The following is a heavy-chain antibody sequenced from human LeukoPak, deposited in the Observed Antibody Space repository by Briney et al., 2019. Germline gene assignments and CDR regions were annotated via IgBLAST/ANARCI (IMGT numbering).Heavy chain of an antibody. CDR2: ISGSGSST. D-gene: IGHD1-1*01. V-gene: IGHV3-23*01. J-gene: IGHJ4*02. CDR3: AKPVTDTTPNDY. Sequence: GGSLRLSCAASGFTFSTYAMSWVRQAPGKGLEWVSGISGSGSSTFDADSVKGRFTISRNNSKNTLYLQMNSLRAEDTAVYYCAKPVTDTTPNDYWGQGTLVTVSS. CDR1: GFTFSTYA.